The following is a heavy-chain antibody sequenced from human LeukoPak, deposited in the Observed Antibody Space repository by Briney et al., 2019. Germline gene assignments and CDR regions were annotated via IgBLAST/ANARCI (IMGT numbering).Heavy chain of an antibody. Sequence: GGSLRLSCAASGFTFSSYSMNWVRQAPGKGLEWVSSISSSSSYIYYADSVKGRFTIPRDNAKNSLYLQMNSLRAEDTAVYYSWGKGYSGSYSTHDTDIWGQGTMVTVSS. CDR1: GFTFSSYS. J-gene: IGHJ3*02. D-gene: IGHD1-26*01. CDR3: WGKGYSGSYSTHDTDI. CDR2: ISSSSSYI. V-gene: IGHV3-21*01.